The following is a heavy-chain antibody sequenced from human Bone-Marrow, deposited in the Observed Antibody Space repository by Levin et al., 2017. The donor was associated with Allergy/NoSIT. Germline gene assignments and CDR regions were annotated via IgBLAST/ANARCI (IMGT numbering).Heavy chain of an antibody. V-gene: IGHV4-34*01. D-gene: IGHD3-22*01. Sequence: PSETLSLTCAVYGGSFSGYYWSWIRQPPGKGLEWIGEINHSGSTNYNPSLKSRVTISVDTSKNQFSLKLSSVTAADTAVYYCASLPTGRDSSKSNWFDPWGQGTLVTVSS. CDR1: GGSFSGYY. J-gene: IGHJ5*02. CDR2: INHSGST. CDR3: ASLPTGRDSSKSNWFDP.